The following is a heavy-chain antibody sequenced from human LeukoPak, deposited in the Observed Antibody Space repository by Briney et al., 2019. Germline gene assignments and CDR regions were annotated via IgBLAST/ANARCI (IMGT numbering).Heavy chain of an antibody. V-gene: IGHV4-34*01. CDR3: ARGRLGSGY. J-gene: IGHJ4*02. CDR2: INHSGST. D-gene: IGHD7-27*01. Sequence: SETLSLTCAVYGGSFSGYYWSWIRQPPGKGLEWIGEINHSGSTNYNPSLKSRVTISVDTSKNRFSLKLSSVTAADTAVYYCARGRLGSGYWGQGTLVTVSS. CDR1: GGSFSGYY.